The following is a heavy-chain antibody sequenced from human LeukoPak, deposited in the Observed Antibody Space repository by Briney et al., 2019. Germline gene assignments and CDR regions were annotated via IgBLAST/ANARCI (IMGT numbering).Heavy chain of an antibody. V-gene: IGHV4-59*01. CDR1: GGSISSYY. J-gene: IGHJ4*02. CDR2: IYYSGST. CDR3: AREADDILTGYYLY. D-gene: IGHD3-9*01. Sequence: PSETLSLTCTVSGGSISSYYWSWFRQPPGKGLERIGYIYYSGSTNYNPSLKSRVTISVDTPKNQFSLKLSSVTAADTAVYYCAREADDILTGYYLYWGQGTLVTVSS.